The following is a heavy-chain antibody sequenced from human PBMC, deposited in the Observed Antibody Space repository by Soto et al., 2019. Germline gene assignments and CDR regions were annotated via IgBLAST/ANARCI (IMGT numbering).Heavy chain of an antibody. D-gene: IGHD5-12*01. V-gene: IGHV3-73*01. CDR3: TLEMATTRGGYYYGMDV. J-gene: IGHJ6*02. CDR2: IRSKANSYAT. CDR1: GFTFSGYA. Sequence: PGGSLRLSCAASGFTFSGYAMHWVRQASGKGLEWVGRIRSKANSYATAYAASVKGRFTISRDDSKNTAYLRMNSLKSEDTAVYYCTLEMATTRGGYYYGMDVWGQGTTVTVSS.